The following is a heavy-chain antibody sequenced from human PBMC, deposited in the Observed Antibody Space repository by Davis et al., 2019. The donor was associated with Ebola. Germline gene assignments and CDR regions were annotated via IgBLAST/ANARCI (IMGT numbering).Heavy chain of an antibody. CDR3: ARGGELPYYYYYGMDV. J-gene: IGHJ6*02. CDR1: GFTFSGSA. V-gene: IGHV3-30-3*01. D-gene: IGHD1-26*01. CDR2: ISYDGSNK. Sequence: GESLKISCAASGFTFSGSAMHWVRQAPGKGLEWVAVISYDGSNKYYADSVKGRFTISRDNSKNTLYLQMNSLRAEDTAVYYCARGGELPYYYYYGMDVWGQGTTVTVSS.